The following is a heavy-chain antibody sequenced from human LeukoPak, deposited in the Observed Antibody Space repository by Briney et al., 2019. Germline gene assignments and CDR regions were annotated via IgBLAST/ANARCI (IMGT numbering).Heavy chain of an antibody. Sequence: SETLSLTCAVSGYSISSGYYWGWIRQPPGKGLEWIGENYQSGSTNYNPSLKSRVTISVDKSKNQFSLKLSSVTAADTAVYYCARDRPQWLDYWGQGTLVTVSS. J-gene: IGHJ4*02. CDR1: GYSISSGYY. CDR2: NYQSGST. D-gene: IGHD6-19*01. V-gene: IGHV4-38-2*02. CDR3: ARDRPQWLDY.